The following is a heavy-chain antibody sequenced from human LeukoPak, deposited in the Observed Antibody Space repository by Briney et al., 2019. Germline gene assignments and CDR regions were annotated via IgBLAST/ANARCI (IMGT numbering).Heavy chain of an antibody. Sequence: SGPTLVNPTQTFTLTCTFSGFSLSTSGVGVGWIRQPPGKALEWLALIYWNDDKRYSPSLKSRLTITKDTSKNQVVLTMTNMDPVDTATYYCAHRRGWLRPTNAFDIWGQGTMVTVSS. D-gene: IGHD5-12*01. CDR2: IYWNDDK. CDR3: AHRRGWLRPTNAFDI. CDR1: GFSLSTSGVG. V-gene: IGHV2-5*01. J-gene: IGHJ3*02.